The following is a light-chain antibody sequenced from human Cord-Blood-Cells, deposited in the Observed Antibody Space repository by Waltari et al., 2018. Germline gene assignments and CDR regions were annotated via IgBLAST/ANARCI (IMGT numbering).Light chain of an antibody. CDR2: WAS. CDR1: QSVLFSSNNKNY. Sequence: DLVMTQSPDSLAVSLGERATLNCKSSQSVLFSSNNKNYLAWYQQKPGQPPKLLIYWASTRESGVPDRFSGSGSGTDFTLTISILQAEDVAVDYCQQYYSTPLTFGGGTKVEIK. CDR3: QQYYSTPLT. V-gene: IGKV4-1*01. J-gene: IGKJ4*01.